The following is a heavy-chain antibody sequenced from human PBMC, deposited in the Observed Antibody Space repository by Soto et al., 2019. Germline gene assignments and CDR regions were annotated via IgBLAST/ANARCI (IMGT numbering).Heavy chain of an antibody. V-gene: IGHV1-18*01. J-gene: IGHJ6*03. CDR1: GYDYVTYA. CDR3: ARRVQVWLPDYYDMDV. CDR2: ISTLNGNT. Sequence: QAQLVQSGAEVKKPGASVNVSCKASGYDYVTYAITWVRQRPGQGLEWMGWISTLNGNTNYAQNFQGRVTMTTDTSTSIVHLELRSLRSDDTAVYYCARRVQVWLPDYYDMDVWGQGTTVTVSS. D-gene: IGHD5-18*01.